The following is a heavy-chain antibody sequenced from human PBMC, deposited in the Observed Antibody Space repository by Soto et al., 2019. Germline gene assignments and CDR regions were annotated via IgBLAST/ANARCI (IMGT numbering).Heavy chain of an antibody. CDR2: INHSGST. CDR1: GGSFSGYY. J-gene: IGHJ5*02. V-gene: IGHV4-34*01. D-gene: IGHD6-19*01. Sequence: QVQLQQWGAGLLKPSETLSLTCAVYGGSFSGYYWSWIRQPPGKGLEWIGEINHSGSTNFNPSLKSRVTISVDTSKNQFSLKLSSVTAADTAVYYCAAQIDPGIAVAGTGATWGQGTLVTVSS. CDR3: AAQIDPGIAVAGTGAT.